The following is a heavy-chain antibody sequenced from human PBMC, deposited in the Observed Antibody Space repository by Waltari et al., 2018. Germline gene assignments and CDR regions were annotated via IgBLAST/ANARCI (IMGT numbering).Heavy chain of an antibody. CDR1: GFNFTNYA. D-gene: IGHD3-16*01. CDR2: ISYYGTNQ. J-gene: IGHJ3*02. CDR3: ARGRDGKNYGFALDI. Sequence: QVQLVESGGGVVQPGRSLRLSCAASGFNFTNYAMHWVRQAPGKGLGWVAVISYYGTNQVYADSVKGRFVMSRDNSKNTQYLQMNSLRAEDTALYYCARGRDGKNYGFALDIWGQGTMVTVSS. V-gene: IGHV3-30*01.